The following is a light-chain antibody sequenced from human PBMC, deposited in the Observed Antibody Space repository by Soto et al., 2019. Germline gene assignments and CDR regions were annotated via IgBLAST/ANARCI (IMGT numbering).Light chain of an antibody. CDR2: SAS. Sequence: DIQMTQSPSSLSASVGDRVTITCRASQGITNYLACYLRKLGKVPALLISSASTLQSGAPSRFSGCGSGTDFTPTVSSLQPEHVATYYCQGCNIAPSWTFGQGTKVDIK. CDR3: QGCNIAPSWT. J-gene: IGKJ1*01. V-gene: IGKV1-27*01. CDR1: QGITNY.